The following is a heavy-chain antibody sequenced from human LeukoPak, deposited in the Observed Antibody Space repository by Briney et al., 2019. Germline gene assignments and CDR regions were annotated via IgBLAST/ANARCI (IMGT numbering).Heavy chain of an antibody. CDR2: INGRAATT. D-gene: IGHD7-27*01. V-gene: IGHV3-23*01. Sequence: GGSLRLSCAASGFASGFTFSSYAMSWVRQAPGKGLEWVASINGRAATTYYADSVKGRFTISRDNSKNTLYLQMNSLGADDTAVYYCAKAPATGEGYYIHYMDVWGKGTTVTVSS. J-gene: IGHJ6*03. CDR1: GFTFSSYA. CDR3: AKAPATGEGYYIHYMDV.